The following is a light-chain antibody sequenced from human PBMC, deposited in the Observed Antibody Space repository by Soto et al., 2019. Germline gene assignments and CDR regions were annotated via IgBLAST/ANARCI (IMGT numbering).Light chain of an antibody. CDR3: SSYTSSSCYV. J-gene: IGLJ1*01. CDR2: DVS. CDR1: SSDVGGYNY. Sequence: QSVLTQPASVSGSPGQSITISCTGTSSDVGGYNYVSWYQQHPGKAPKLMIYDVSNRPSGVSNRFSGSKSGNTASLTISGFQAEDEADYYCSSYTSSSCYVFGTGTKVTVL. V-gene: IGLV2-14*01.